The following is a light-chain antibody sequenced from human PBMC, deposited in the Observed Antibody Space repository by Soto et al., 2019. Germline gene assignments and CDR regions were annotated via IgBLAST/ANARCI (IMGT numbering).Light chain of an antibody. CDR2: GAS. Sequence: EIVMTQSPATLSVSAGESATLSCRASQSVSNNLTWYQQKPGQAPRLLMYGASTRATGIPDRFSASGSGTDFTLTISRLEPEDFAVYFCQQYGSSPLTFGGGTKVDIK. CDR3: QQYGSSPLT. J-gene: IGKJ4*01. V-gene: IGKV3-20*01. CDR1: QSVSNN.